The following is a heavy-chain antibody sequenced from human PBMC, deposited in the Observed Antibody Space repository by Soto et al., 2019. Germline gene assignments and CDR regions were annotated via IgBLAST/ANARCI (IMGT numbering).Heavy chain of an antibody. CDR1: GYTFLIYF. D-gene: IGHD3-10*01. Sequence: QEQLLQSGAEVKKPGASVTVSCKASGYTFLIYFVHWVRQAPGQGLEWMGIIKPGSGTTTYSQQFPGRVIMTSATSTNTVHMAMTSLTSEDTAVYFCAREKILDGSGRRHYYGMDVWGQGTAVSVSS. J-gene: IGHJ6*02. V-gene: IGHV1-46*01. CDR3: AREKILDGSGRRHYYGMDV. CDR2: IKPGSGTT.